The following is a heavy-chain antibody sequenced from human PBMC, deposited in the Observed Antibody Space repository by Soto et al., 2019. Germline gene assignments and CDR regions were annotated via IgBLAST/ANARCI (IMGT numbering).Heavy chain of an antibody. J-gene: IGHJ6*03. D-gene: IGHD2-2*01. V-gene: IGHV4-39*01. CDR1: GGSIFSSSYY. Sequence: SETLSLTCTVSGGSIFSSSYYWGWIRQSPGKGLEWVGSMYYSGTTYYSPSLKSRVTMSVDTSKNQVSLKLSSVTAADTAVYYCAGSRTDYYYYMDVWGKGTTVTVSS. CDR2: MYYSGTT. CDR3: AGSRTDYYYYMDV.